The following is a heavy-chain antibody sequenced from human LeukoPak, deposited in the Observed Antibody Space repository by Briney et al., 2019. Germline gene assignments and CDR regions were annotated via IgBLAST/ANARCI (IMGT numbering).Heavy chain of an antibody. CDR2: INPSGGST. V-gene: IGHV1-46*01. Sequence: ASVKVSCKASGYTFTSYYMRWVRQAPGQGLEWMGIINPSGGSTSYAQKFQGRVTMTRDMSTSTVYMELSSLRSEDTAVYYCARSCGGDCACDYWGQGTLVTVSS. CDR3: ARSCGGDCACDY. D-gene: IGHD2-21*02. J-gene: IGHJ4*02. CDR1: GYTFTSYY.